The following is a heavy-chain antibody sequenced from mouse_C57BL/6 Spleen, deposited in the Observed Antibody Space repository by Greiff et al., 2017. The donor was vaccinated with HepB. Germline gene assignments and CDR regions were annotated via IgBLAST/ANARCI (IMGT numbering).Heavy chain of an antibody. CDR3: ARITVVAMDY. D-gene: IGHD1-1*01. J-gene: IGHJ4*01. CDR1: GFSFTSYA. Sequence: VKVVESGPGLVAPSQSLSISCTASGFSFTSYAISWVRQPPGKGLEWLGVIWTGGGKNYNSALKSRLSTSKDNSKRQVFLKMNSLQTDDTARYYCARITVVAMDYWGQGTSVTVSS. CDR2: IWTGGGK. V-gene: IGHV2-9-1*01.